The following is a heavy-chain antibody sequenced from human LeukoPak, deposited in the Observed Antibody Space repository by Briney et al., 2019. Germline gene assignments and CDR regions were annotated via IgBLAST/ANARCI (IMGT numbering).Heavy chain of an antibody. CDR1: GYSFSGFY. CDR3: AREWLIVVTGTGHLDY. D-gene: IGHD6-19*01. V-gene: IGHV1-2*02. Sequence: ASVRVSCKASGYSFSGFYMHWVRQAPGQGLEWMGWIIPNTGGTNYAQKFQGRVTMTRDTTISTAYMELSSLRSDDTAVYYCAREWLIVVTGTGHLDYWGQGTLVTVSS. J-gene: IGHJ4*02. CDR2: IIPNTGGT.